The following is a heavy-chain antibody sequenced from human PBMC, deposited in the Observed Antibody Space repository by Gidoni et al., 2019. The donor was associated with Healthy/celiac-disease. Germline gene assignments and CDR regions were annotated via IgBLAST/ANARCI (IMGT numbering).Heavy chain of an antibody. CDR2: ISYDGSNK. Sequence: QVQLVEAGGCVVQPGRSLRLSCAASGFTFSSYVMHWVRQAPGKWLEWVAVISYDGSNKYYADAVKGRFTISRDNSKNTLYLQMNSLRAEDTAVYYCARDQYHRIEYFQHWGQGTLVTVSS. J-gene: IGHJ1*01. V-gene: IGHV3-30-3*01. CDR1: GFTFSSYV. D-gene: IGHD2-2*01. CDR3: ARDQYHRIEYFQH.